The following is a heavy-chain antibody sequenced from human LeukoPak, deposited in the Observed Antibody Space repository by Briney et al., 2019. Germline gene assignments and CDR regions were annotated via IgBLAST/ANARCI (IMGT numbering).Heavy chain of an antibody. Sequence: GGSLRLSCAASGFTFRSYGMHWVCQAPGKGLEWVAVIVYDGSYKYYADSVKGRFTISRDNSKNTLYLQMNSLRAEDTAVYYCVLGGSSGWNYFDYWGQGTLVTVSS. CDR3: VLGGSSGWNYFDY. J-gene: IGHJ4*02. CDR1: GFTFRSYG. D-gene: IGHD6-19*01. V-gene: IGHV3-30*03. CDR2: IVYDGSYK.